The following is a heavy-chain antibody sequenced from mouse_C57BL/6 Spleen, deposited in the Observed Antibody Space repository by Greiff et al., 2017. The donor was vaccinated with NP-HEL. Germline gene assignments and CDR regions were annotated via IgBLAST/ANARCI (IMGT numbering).Heavy chain of an antibody. CDR1: GYTFTSYW. Sequence: VQLQQPGAELVRPGSSVKLSCKASGYTFTSYWMDWVKQRPGQGLEWIGNIYPSDSETHYNQKFKDKATLTVDKSSSTAYMQLSSLTSEDSAVYYCARWGTRAMDYWGQGTSVTVSS. V-gene: IGHV1-61*01. CDR3: ARWGTRAMDY. J-gene: IGHJ4*01. CDR2: IYPSDSET.